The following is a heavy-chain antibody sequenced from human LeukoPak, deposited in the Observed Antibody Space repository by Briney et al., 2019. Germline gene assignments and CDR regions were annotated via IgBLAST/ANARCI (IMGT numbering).Heavy chain of an antibody. D-gene: IGHD3-3*01. V-gene: IGHV4-34*01. J-gene: IGHJ4*02. CDR2: INHSGGT. CDR1: GGSFSGYY. CDR3: ARGSRRRPSGYYTY. Sequence: PSETLSLTCAVYGGSFSGYYWSWIRQPPGKGLEWIGEINHSGGTNYNPSLKSRVTISVDTSKNQFSLKLSSVTAADTAVYYCARGSRRRPSGYYTYWGQGTLVTVSS.